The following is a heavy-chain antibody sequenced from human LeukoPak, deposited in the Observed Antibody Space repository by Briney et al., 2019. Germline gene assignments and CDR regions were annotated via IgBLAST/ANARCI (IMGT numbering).Heavy chain of an antibody. Sequence: PGGSLRLSCAASGFTVSTNYMSWVRQAPGKGLEWVSVIYSGDNTYYADSVKGRFTISRDISKNTLYLQMNSLRAEDTAVYHCARDPAPQGWFDSWGQGTLVTVSS. V-gene: IGHV3-66*01. J-gene: IGHJ5*01. CDR3: ARDPAPQGWFDS. CDR2: IYSGDNT. CDR1: GFTVSTNY.